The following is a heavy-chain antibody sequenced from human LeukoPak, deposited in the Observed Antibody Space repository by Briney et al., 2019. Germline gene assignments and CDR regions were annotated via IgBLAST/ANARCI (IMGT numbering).Heavy chain of an antibody. V-gene: IGHV4-34*01. CDR2: SNHSGST. CDR1: GGSFSGYY. Sequence: SETLSVTFPVYGGSFSGYYWRWIGPPPGEGLEWIGESNHSGSTNHNPPLKSRVTISVDTSKHQSSLTLRSVTAADRAVYYCARDSVYSGSSLDYWGQGTLVTVSS. J-gene: IGHJ4*02. D-gene: IGHD1-26*01. CDR3: ARDSVYSGSSLDY.